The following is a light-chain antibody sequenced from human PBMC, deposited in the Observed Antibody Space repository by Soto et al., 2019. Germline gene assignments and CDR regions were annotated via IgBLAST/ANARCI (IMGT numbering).Light chain of an antibody. CDR1: SSDIGAYNY. V-gene: IGLV2-14*01. CDR2: GLT. J-gene: IGLJ3*02. Sequence: QSALTQPASVSGSPGQSITISCTGTSSDIGAYNYVSWYQQHPGKAPKLMIYGLTNRPLGVSNRFSGSKSGNTASLTISGLQAEDEADYYCSSYTTSLTLVFGGGTTLTVL. CDR3: SSYTTSLTLV.